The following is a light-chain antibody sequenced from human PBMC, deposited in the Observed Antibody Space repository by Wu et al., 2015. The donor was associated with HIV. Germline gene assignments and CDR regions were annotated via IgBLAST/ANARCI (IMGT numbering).Light chain of an antibody. CDR3: QQLNNYPRIT. CDR2: GAS. V-gene: IGKV3-11*01. CDR1: QSLGTN. Sequence: IVLTQSPATLSLSPGERATLSCRASQSLGTNLAWYQQKPGQAPRLLIYGASNRATGIPARFSGSGSGTDFFLTISSLEPEDFATYYCQQLNNYPRITFGPGTKVDIK. J-gene: IGKJ3*01.